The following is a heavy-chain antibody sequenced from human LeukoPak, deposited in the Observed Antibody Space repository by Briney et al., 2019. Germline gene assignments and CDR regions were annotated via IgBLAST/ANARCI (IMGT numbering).Heavy chain of an antibody. Sequence: GGSLRLSCAASGFTFSSYAMNWVRQAPGKGLEWVAVISYDGSNKYYADSVKGRFTLSRDNSKNTLYLQMNNLRAEDTAVYYCARGQRAHVEWSSYMDVWGKGTTVTVSS. CDR3: ARGQRAHVEWSSYMDV. D-gene: IGHD3-3*01. CDR1: GFTFSSYA. J-gene: IGHJ6*03. CDR2: ISYDGSNK. V-gene: IGHV3-30*04.